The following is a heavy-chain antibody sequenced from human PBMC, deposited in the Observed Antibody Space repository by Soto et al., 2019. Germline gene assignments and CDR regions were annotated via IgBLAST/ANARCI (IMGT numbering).Heavy chain of an antibody. D-gene: IGHD4-17*01. CDR1: GYTFTSYG. J-gene: IGHJ6*02. V-gene: IGHV1-18*01. CDR3: ARALYGDYLYYYGMDV. Sequence: QVQLVQSGAEVKKPGASVKVSCKASGYTFTSYGISWVRQAPGQGLEWMGWISAYNGNTNYAQKLQGRVTRTTYTSTSTAYMELRSLRSDDTAVYYCARALYGDYLYYYGMDVWGQGTTVTVSS. CDR2: ISAYNGNT.